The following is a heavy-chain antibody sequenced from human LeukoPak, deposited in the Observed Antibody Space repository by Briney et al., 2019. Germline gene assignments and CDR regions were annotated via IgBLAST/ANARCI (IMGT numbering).Heavy chain of an antibody. V-gene: IGHV1-46*01. CDR2: INPSGGIT. Sequence: GASVKVSCKASGYTFTRHHIHWVRQAPGQGLEWMGMINPSGGITAYTQKYQGRVTMTRDTSTSTVYMDLSSLRSEDTAMYYCAIGGGDNSYYFQYWGQGTLVTVSS. J-gene: IGHJ4*02. CDR3: AIGGGDNSYYFQY. CDR1: GYTFTRHH. D-gene: IGHD4-17*01.